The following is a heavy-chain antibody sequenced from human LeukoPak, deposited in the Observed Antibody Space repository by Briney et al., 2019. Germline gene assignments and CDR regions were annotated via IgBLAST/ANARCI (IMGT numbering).Heavy chain of an antibody. J-gene: IGHJ4*02. Sequence: SETLSLTCTVSGGSISSYYWSWIRRPPGKGLEWIGYIYYSGSTNYNPSLKSRVTISVDTSKNQFSLKLSSVTAADTAVYYCARVWGRLDYWGQGTLVTVSS. V-gene: IGHV4-59*01. CDR2: IYYSGST. CDR3: ARVWGRLDY. CDR1: GGSISSYY. D-gene: IGHD7-27*01.